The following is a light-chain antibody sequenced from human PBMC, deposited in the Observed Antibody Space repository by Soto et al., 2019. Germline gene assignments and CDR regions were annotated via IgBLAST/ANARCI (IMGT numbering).Light chain of an antibody. Sequence: QSVLTQSPSASASLGASAKLTCTRSSGHSSYAIAWHQQQPEKGPRYLMNLNIDGSHSKGDGIPDRFSGSSSGAERYLTISSLQSEDEADYYCQTWVTGIVVFGGGTKVTVL. CDR1: SGHSSYA. J-gene: IGLJ2*01. CDR2: LNIDGSH. V-gene: IGLV4-69*01. CDR3: QTWVTGIVV.